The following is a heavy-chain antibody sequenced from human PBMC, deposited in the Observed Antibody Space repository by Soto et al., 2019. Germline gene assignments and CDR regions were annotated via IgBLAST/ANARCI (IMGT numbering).Heavy chain of an antibody. CDR1: GFDFRTTA. J-gene: IGHJ4*02. CDR3: AADPYFYDSSDYYSFDY. CDR2: IVIGSGNT. D-gene: IGHD3-22*01. V-gene: IGHV1-58*01. Sequence: SVKVSCKASGFDFRTTAVQWVRQARGQRLEWIGWIVIGSGNTNYAQNFQERVTITRDMSTSTAYLDVSSLRSEDTAVYYCAADPYFYDSSDYYSFDYWGQGTLVTVSS.